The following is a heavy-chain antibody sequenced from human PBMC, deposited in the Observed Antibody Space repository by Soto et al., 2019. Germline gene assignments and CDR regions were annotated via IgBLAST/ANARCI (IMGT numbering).Heavy chain of an antibody. CDR2: IYYSGST. Sequence: QLQLQESGPGLVKPSETLSLTCTVSGGSISSSSYYWGWIRQPPGKGLEWIGSIYYSGSTYYNPSLKSRVPISVDTSKNQFSLKLSSVTAADTAVYYCARQVVVAAPFDYWGQGTLVTVSS. J-gene: IGHJ4*02. V-gene: IGHV4-39*01. CDR3: ARQVVVAAPFDY. CDR1: GGSISSSSYY. D-gene: IGHD2-15*01.